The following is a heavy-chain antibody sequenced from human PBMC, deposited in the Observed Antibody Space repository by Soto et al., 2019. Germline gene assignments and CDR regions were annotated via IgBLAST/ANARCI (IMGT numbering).Heavy chain of an antibody. J-gene: IGHJ6*02. Sequence: QAQLVQSGAEVKKPGASVNVSCKASGYDYVTYAITWVRQRPGQGLEWMGWISTLNGNTNYAQNFQGRVTMTTDTSTRIVHLELRSLRSYDTAVYYCARRVQVWLPDYYGIDVWGQGTTVTVSS. V-gene: IGHV1-18*01. D-gene: IGHD5-18*01. CDR3: ARRVQVWLPDYYGIDV. CDR2: ISTLNGNT. CDR1: GYDYVTYA.